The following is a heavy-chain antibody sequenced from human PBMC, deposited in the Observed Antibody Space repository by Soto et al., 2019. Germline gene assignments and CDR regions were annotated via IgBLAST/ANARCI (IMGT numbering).Heavy chain of an antibody. Sequence: EVQLLESGGGLVQPGGSLRLSCAASGFTFSSYAMSWVRQAPGKGLEWVSAISGSGGSTYYADSVKGRFTISRDNSKNTLYLQMNSLRDEDTAVYYCAKNDAAISNACDYWGQGTLVTVSS. CDR3: AKNDAAISNACDY. CDR1: GFTFSSYA. D-gene: IGHD2-2*01. V-gene: IGHV3-23*01. CDR2: ISGSGGST. J-gene: IGHJ4*02.